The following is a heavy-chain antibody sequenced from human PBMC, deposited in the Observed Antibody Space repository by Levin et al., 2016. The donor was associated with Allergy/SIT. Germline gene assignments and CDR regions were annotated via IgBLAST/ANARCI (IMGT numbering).Heavy chain of an antibody. D-gene: IGHD6-13*01. CDR2: INHSGST. CDR1: GGSFSGYY. J-gene: IGHJ4*02. Sequence: SETLSLTCAVYGGSFSGYYWSWIRQPPGKGLEWIGEINHSGSTNYNPSLKSRVTISVDTSKNQFSLKLSSVTAADTAVYYCARLGIAAAGTLTGDDYWGQGTLVTVSS. CDR3: ARLGIAAAGTLTGDDY. V-gene: IGHV4-34*01.